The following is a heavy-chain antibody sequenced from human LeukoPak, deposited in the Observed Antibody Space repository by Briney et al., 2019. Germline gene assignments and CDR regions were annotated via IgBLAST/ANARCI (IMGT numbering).Heavy chain of an antibody. CDR1: GGSLSSGSYY. CDR3: ARAGAYSSGWLKTRDAFDI. J-gene: IGHJ3*02. D-gene: IGHD6-19*01. Sequence: SETLSLTCTVSGGSLSSGSYYWSWVRQPPGKGLEWIGYIYHSGSTFYNPSLKSRVTISVDTSKNQFSLKLSSVTAADTAVYYCARAGAYSSGWLKTRDAFDIWGQGTMVTVSS. CDR2: IYHSGST. V-gene: IGHV4-61*01.